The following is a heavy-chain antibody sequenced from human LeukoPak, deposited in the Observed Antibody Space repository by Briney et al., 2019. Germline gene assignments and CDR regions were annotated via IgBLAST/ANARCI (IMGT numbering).Heavy chain of an antibody. V-gene: IGHV3-9*01. J-gene: IGHJ4*02. D-gene: IGHD6-19*01. CDR2: ISWNSGSI. CDR3: AKDGFYSSGWPYYFDY. CDR1: GFTFDDYA. Sequence: GRSLRLSCAASGFTFDDYAMHWVRQAPGKGLEWVSGISWNSGSIGYADSVKGRFTISRDNAKNSLYLQMNSLRAEDTALYYCAKDGFYSSGWPYYFDYWGQGTLVTVSS.